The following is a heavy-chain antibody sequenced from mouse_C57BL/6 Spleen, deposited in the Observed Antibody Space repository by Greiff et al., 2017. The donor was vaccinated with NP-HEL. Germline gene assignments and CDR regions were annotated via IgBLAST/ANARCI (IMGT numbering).Heavy chain of an antibody. J-gene: IGHJ2*01. Sequence: LQESGPELVKPGASVKISCKASGYAFSSSWMNWVKQRPGKGLEWIGRIYPGDGDTNYNGKFKGKATLTADKSSSTAYMQLSSLTSEDSAVYFCARDYGNYCYWGQGTTLTVSS. CDR2: IYPGDGDT. D-gene: IGHD2-1*01. CDR3: ARDYGNYCY. CDR1: GYAFSSSW. V-gene: IGHV1-82*01.